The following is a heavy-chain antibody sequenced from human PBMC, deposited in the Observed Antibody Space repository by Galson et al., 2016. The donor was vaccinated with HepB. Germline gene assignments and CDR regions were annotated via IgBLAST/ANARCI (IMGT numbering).Heavy chain of an antibody. V-gene: IGHV4-39*02. J-gene: IGHJ5*02. CDR2: IFYSGST. Sequence: TCIVSGGSVRNSNYYWGWLRQSPGKGLEWIASIFYSGSTNYNPHLQSRVILSVDTSKNQFSLNLTSVTAADTALYYCARATRTQFDPWGQGTLVTVSS. CDR1: GGSVRNSNYY. CDR3: ARATRTQFDP. D-gene: IGHD2-2*01.